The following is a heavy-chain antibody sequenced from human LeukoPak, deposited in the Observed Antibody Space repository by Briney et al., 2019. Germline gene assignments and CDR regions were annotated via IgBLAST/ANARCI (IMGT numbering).Heavy chain of an antibody. CDR3: ARGVPNCSPTSCYFNY. D-gene: IGHD2-2*01. J-gene: IGHJ4*02. Sequence: SETLSLTCTVSGDSISSYSWSWIRQPPGKGLEWIGYLHYSGVTNYNPSLKSRVTMSADTSRNQFSLKLTSVTAADTAVYYCARGVPNCSPTSCYFNYWGQGTLVTVSS. V-gene: IGHV4-59*01. CDR2: LHYSGVT. CDR1: GDSISSYS.